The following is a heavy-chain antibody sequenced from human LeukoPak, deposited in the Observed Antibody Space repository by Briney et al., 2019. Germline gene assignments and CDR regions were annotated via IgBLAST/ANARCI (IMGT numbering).Heavy chain of an antibody. CDR3: ASTVDTAMVSFDP. D-gene: IGHD5-18*01. CDR1: GGSISSSSYY. V-gene: IGHV4-39*01. Sequence: SETPSLTCTVSGGSISSSSYYWGWIRQPPGKGLEWIGSIYYSGSTYYNPSLKSRVTISVDTSKNQFSLKLSSVTAADTAVYYCASTVDTAMVSFDPWGQGTLVTVSS. J-gene: IGHJ5*02. CDR2: IYYSGST.